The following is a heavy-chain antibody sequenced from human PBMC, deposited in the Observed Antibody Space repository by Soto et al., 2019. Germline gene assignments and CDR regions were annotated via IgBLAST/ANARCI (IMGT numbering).Heavy chain of an antibody. Sequence: DTLSLTCAVYGGSFSGYYWTWIRQPPGKGLEWIGEITHSGSTNYNPSLKSRVTISVDTSKNQFSLNLNSVTAADTAVYYCERSSVRGRSYWGQGTLVTVSS. J-gene: IGHJ4*02. D-gene: IGHD3-10*02. CDR1: GGSFSGYY. CDR3: ERSSVRGRSY. CDR2: ITHSGST. V-gene: IGHV4-34*01.